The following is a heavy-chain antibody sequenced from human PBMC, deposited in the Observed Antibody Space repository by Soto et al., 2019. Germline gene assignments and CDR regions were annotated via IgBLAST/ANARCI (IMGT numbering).Heavy chain of an antibody. V-gene: IGHV3-30*18. J-gene: IGHJ4*02. CDR3: AKEFKVLRYFDRPEALFDY. Sequence: PGGSLRLSCAASGFTFSSYGMHWVRQAPGKGLEWVAVISYDGSNKYYADSVKGRFTISRDNSKNTLYLQMNSLRAEDTAVYYCAKEFKVLRYFDRPEALFDYWGQGTLVTVSS. CDR2: ISYDGSNK. CDR1: GFTFSSYG. D-gene: IGHD3-9*01.